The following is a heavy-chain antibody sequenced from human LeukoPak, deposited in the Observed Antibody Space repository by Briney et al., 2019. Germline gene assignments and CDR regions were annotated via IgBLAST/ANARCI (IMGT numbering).Heavy chain of an antibody. J-gene: IGHJ4*02. CDR1: GFSVSTYA. Sequence: GGSLRLSCTASGFSVSTYAMNWVRQAPGKGLEWVSGISVSGDSTYYADSVKGRFTISRDNSGNTLYLQMNSLRAEDTAVYYCATAGRLSYYFDYWGQGTLVTVSS. V-gene: IGHV3-23*01. CDR3: ATAGRLSYYFDY. D-gene: IGHD6-6*01. CDR2: ISVSGDST.